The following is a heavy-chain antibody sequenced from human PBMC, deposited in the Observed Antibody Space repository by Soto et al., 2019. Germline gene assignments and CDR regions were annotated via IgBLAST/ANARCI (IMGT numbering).Heavy chain of an antibody. CDR1: GGSFSGYY. Sequence: QVQLQQWGAGLLKPSETLSLTCAVYGGSFSGYYWSWIRQPPGKGLEWIGEINHSGSTNYNPSRKSRVTISVDTSKNQFSLKLSSVTAADTAVYYCARLAVAGLWGQGTLVTVSS. CDR3: ARLAVAGL. D-gene: IGHD6-19*01. J-gene: IGHJ4*02. V-gene: IGHV4-34*01. CDR2: INHSGST.